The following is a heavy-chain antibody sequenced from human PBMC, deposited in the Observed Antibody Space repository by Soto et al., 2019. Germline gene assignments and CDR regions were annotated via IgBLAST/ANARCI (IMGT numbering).Heavy chain of an antibody. CDR1: GFTFDDYA. V-gene: IGHV3-9*01. Sequence: EVQLVESGGGLVQPGRSLRLSCAASGFTFDDYAMHWVRQAPGKGLEWVSGISWNSGSIGYADSVKGRFTISRDNAKNSLYLPMNSLRAEDTALYYCAKGALGYCCGGSCNNPFYYYYYMDVWGKGTTVTVSS. J-gene: IGHJ6*03. D-gene: IGHD2-15*01. CDR2: ISWNSGSI. CDR3: AKGALGYCCGGSCNNPFYYYYYMDV.